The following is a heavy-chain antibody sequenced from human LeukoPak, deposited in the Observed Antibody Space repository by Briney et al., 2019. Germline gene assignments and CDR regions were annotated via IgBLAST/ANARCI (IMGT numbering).Heavy chain of an antibody. V-gene: IGHV3-11*04. D-gene: IGHD3-22*01. CDR3: ARDGEDYDSSGYYYYFDY. Sequence: KPGGSLRLSCAASGFTFSDYYMNWVRQAPGKGLEWVSYISSSGSSIYYADSVKGRFTISRDNAKKSLYLQMNSLRAEDTAVYYCARDGEDYDSSGYYYYFDYWGQGTQVTVSS. J-gene: IGHJ4*02. CDR1: GFTFSDYY. CDR2: ISSSGSSI.